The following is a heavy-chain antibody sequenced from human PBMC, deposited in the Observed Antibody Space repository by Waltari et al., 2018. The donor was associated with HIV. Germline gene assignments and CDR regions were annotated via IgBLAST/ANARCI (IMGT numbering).Heavy chain of an antibody. Sequence: VQLVQSGAQVKEPGGSVKVSCRASGDNFNSFSLIWVRQAPGQGLQWVGFINPFSGGTNYAQKFRGRVTLTRDTSIDTSFMELTGLGSDDTAVYYCAKTYYGPTSYYNVGAFDVWGQGTMVSVSS. CDR2: INPFSGGT. V-gene: IGHV1-2*02. CDR1: GDNFNSFS. D-gene: IGHD3-10*01. J-gene: IGHJ3*01. CDR3: AKTYYGPTSYYNVGAFDV.